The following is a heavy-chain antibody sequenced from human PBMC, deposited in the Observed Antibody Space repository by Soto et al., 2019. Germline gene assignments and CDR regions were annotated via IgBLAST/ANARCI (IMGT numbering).Heavy chain of an antibody. CDR1: GFTFNNYP. J-gene: IGHJ4*02. CDR3: AREDLSSGPSAY. CDR2: IRGDGTAT. V-gene: IGHV3-30*04. D-gene: IGHD6-19*01. Sequence: GGSLRLSCAASGFTFNNYPMHWVRQAPGKGLEWVAGIRGDGTATHFPDSVKGRFTISRDNPKNTLFLQMDSLMVDDTAIYYCAREDLSSGPSAYWGQGTLVTVSS.